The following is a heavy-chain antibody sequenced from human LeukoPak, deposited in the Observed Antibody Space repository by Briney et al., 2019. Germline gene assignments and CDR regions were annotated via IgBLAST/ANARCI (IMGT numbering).Heavy chain of an antibody. CDR2: IYYSGST. Sequence: SETLSLTCTVSGGSISSGDYYWSWIRQPPGKGLEWIGYIYYSGSTYYNPSLQSRVTISVDTSKNQFSLKLSSVTAADTAVYYCAREGYYGSGSYSVRFDPWGQGTLVTVSS. D-gene: IGHD3-10*01. CDR1: GGSISSGDYY. J-gene: IGHJ5*02. CDR3: AREGYYGSGSYSVRFDP. V-gene: IGHV4-30-4*01.